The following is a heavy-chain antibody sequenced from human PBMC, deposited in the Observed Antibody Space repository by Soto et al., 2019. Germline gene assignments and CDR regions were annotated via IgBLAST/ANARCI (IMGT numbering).Heavy chain of an antibody. CDR3: AKFFVETGESSGWPWSFHY. CDR2: ISGGGGTT. CDR1: GSTFSNYA. D-gene: IGHD6-25*01. J-gene: IGHJ4*02. V-gene: IGHV3-23*01. Sequence: GSLRLSCAASGSTFSNYAMSWVRQAPGKGLEWVSAISGGGGTTYYAGSVKGRFTISRDNSKNTLFLQMNSLRAEDTAVYYCAKFFVETGESSGWPWSFHYWGQGTLVTVSS.